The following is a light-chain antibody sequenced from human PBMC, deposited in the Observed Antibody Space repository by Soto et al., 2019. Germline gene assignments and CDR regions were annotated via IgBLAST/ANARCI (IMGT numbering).Light chain of an antibody. J-gene: IGKJ1*01. CDR3: QQYYTWPRT. V-gene: IGKV3-15*01. CDR2: GAS. CDR1: QSVTSN. Sequence: ETVLTQSPGTLSVSPGERATLSCRASQSVTSNLAWYQQRPGQAPRLLFYGASTRATGIPARFSGSGSGTEFTLTISSLQSEDFAVYYCQQYYTWPRTFGQGTKVDI.